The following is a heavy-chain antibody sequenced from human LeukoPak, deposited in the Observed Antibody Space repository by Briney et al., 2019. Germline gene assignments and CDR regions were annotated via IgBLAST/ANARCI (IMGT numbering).Heavy chain of an antibody. J-gene: IGHJ4*02. V-gene: IGHV3-23*01. Sequence: GGSLRLSCAASGFTFSNYAMSWVRQAPGKGLDWVSAISGSGTGTYYADSVKGSFTISRDNSKNTLHLQMSSLRVEDTAVYFCAKGSDLWFGETWGQGTLVTVSS. D-gene: IGHD3-10*01. CDR2: ISGSGTGT. CDR1: GFTFSNYA. CDR3: AKGSDLWFGET.